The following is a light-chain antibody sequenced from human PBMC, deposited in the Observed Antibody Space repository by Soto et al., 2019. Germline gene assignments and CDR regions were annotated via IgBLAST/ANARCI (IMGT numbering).Light chain of an antibody. CDR1: SSDVGGYDH. Sequence: QSALTQPASVSGSPGQSITISCTGTSSDVGGYDHVSWYQLHPGKAPKLIVFEVSNRPSGVSNRFSGSKSGNTASLTISGLQAEDEADYYCSSYTSSSTSVVFGGGTKLTVL. CDR2: EVS. V-gene: IGLV2-14*01. J-gene: IGLJ2*01. CDR3: SSYTSSSTSVV.